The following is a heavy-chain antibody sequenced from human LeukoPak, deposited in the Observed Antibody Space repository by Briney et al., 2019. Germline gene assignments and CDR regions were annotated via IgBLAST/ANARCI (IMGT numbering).Heavy chain of an antibody. CDR1: GGTFSSYT. CDR3: ARVHSGSPAGYYYYYMDV. CDR2: IIPILGIA. D-gene: IGHD1-26*01. Sequence: ASVMVSCKASGGTFSSYTISWVRQAPGQGLEWMGRIIPILGIANYAQKFQGRVTITADKSTSTAYMELSSLRSEDTAVYYCARVHSGSPAGYYYYYMDVWGKGTTVTVSS. J-gene: IGHJ6*03. V-gene: IGHV1-69*02.